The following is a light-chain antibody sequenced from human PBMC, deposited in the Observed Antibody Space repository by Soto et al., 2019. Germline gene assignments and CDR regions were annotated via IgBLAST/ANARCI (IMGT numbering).Light chain of an antibody. CDR2: ENN. Sequence: QSVLTQPPSVSAAPGQKVTISCSGSSSNIENNYVAWYQQLPGTAPKFFIYENNKRPSGIPDRFSGSKSGTSATLGITGLQTGDEADYYCATWDSSLSAVVFGGGTKLTV. CDR1: SSNIENNY. CDR3: ATWDSSLSAVV. V-gene: IGLV1-51*02. J-gene: IGLJ2*01.